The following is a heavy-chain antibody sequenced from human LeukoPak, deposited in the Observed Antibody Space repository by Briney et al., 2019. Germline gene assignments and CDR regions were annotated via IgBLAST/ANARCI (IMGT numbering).Heavy chain of an antibody. D-gene: IGHD3-22*01. J-gene: IGHJ4*02. CDR1: GYTFTSYG. Sequence: ASVKVSCKASGYTFTSYGISWVRQAPGQGLEWMGWISAYNGNTNYAQELQGRVTMTTDTSTSTAYMELRSLRSDDTAVYYCARGPSYDSSGYYQIDYWGQGTLVTVSS. CDR3: ARGPSYDSSGYYQIDY. CDR2: ISAYNGNT. V-gene: IGHV1-18*01.